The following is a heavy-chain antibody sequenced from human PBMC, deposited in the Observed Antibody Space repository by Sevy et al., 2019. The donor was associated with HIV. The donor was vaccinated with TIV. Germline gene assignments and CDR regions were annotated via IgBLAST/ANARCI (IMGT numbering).Heavy chain of an antibody. V-gene: IGHV1-8*01. J-gene: IGHJ4*02. Sequence: ASVKVSCKASGYTFTSYDMNWVRQATGQGLEWMGWMNPDSGNTGYAQTFQGRVTMTRNTSISTAYMELRSLRSEDTAVYYCARALRTGTVDYWGQGTLVTVSS. CDR3: ARALRTGTVDY. D-gene: IGHD1-1*01. CDR1: GYTFTSYD. CDR2: MNPDSGNT.